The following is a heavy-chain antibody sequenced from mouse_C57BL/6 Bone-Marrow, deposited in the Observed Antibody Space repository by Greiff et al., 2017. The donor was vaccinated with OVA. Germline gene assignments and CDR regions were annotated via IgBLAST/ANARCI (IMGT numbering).Heavy chain of an antibody. D-gene: IGHD1-1*01. CDR3: AREGGRVYAMDY. CDR2: IYPSDSYT. Sequence: QVQLQQPGAELVKPGASVKMSCKASGYTFTSYWMQWVKQRPGQGLEWIGEIYPSDSYTNSNQKFKGKATLTVDTSSRPAYMQLSSLTSEDSAVYYGAREGGRVYAMDYWCQGTAVIVSS. V-gene: IGHV1-50*01. CDR1: GYTFTSYW. J-gene: IGHJ4*01.